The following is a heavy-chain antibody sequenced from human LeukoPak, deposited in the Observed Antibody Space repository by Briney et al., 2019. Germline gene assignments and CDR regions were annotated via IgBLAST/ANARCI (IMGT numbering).Heavy chain of an antibody. J-gene: IGHJ5*02. CDR2: ISAYNGNT. D-gene: IGHD6-13*01. CDR3: ARADSSSWYNWFDP. CDR1: GYTFTSYG. V-gene: IGHV1-18*01. Sequence: ASVKVSCKASGYTFTSYGISWVRQAPGQGLEWMRWISAYNGNTNYAQKLPGRVTMTTDTSTSTAYMELRSLRSDDTAVYYCARADSSSWYNWFDPWGQGTLVTVSS.